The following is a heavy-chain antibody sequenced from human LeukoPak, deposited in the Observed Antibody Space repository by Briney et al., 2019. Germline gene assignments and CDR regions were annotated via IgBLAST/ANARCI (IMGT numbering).Heavy chain of an antibody. CDR3: AKGSSGYFADL. J-gene: IGHJ5*02. V-gene: IGHV3-23*01. Sequence: PGGSLRPSFAASGFIFNNYGLISVRQAPGKGLEWGSAISNDGGGTQYADFVEGRFTISRDNSKNTLFLQMSSLRAEDTALYYCAKGSSGYFADLWGQGTLVTVSS. CDR2: ISNDGGGT. D-gene: IGHD3-22*01. CDR1: GFIFNNYG.